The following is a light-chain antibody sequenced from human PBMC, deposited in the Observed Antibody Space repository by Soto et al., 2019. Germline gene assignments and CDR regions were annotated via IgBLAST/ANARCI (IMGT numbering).Light chain of an antibody. Sequence: DIVLTQSPATLALSPGERATLSCRASQTVGIYLAWYQHKPGQAPRLLIYDASIRATGIPARFSGSGSGTDFTLSISRLEPEDFAVYSCQQRAGWPPLSFGGGSKVQIK. CDR1: QTVGIY. CDR2: DAS. CDR3: QQRAGWPPLS. J-gene: IGKJ4*01. V-gene: IGKV3-11*01.